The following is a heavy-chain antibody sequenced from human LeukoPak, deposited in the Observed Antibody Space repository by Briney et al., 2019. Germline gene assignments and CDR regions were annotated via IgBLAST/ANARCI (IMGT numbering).Heavy chain of an antibody. CDR2: IYTSGST. J-gene: IGHJ4*02. Sequence: SETLSLTCTVSGGSISSSSYYWGWIRQPPGKGLEWIGRIYTSGSTNYNPSLKSRVTMSVDTSKNQFSLKLSSVTAADTAVYYCARDGWLLPYYWGQGTLVTVSS. CDR1: GGSISSSSYY. CDR3: ARDGWLLPYY. V-gene: IGHV4-39*07. D-gene: IGHD3-22*01.